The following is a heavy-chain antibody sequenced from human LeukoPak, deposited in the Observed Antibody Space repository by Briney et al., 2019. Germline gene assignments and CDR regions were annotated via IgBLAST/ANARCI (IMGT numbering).Heavy chain of an antibody. V-gene: IGHV3-66*01. J-gene: IGHJ4*02. CDR2: IYSAGNT. CDR1: GFTFRKYS. Sequence: PGGSLRLSCGASGFTFRKYSMSWVRQAPGKGLEWVSVIYSAGNTYYADSVQGRFTMSRENPENTLYLQMNSLRAEDTAVYYCARAHDRGYYYGFDYWGQGTLVTVSS. CDR3: ARAHDRGYYYGFDY. D-gene: IGHD3-22*01.